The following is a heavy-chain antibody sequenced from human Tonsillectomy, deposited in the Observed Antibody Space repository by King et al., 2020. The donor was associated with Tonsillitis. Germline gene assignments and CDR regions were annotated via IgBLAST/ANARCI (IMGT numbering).Heavy chain of an antibody. CDR3: ARGRRHTHGQSYLDY. V-gene: IGHV6-1*01. CDR2: TFYRSRWYI. J-gene: IGHJ4*02. Sequence: VQLQQSGPGLAQPSQTLTLSCAISGYSVSSKSVAWNWVGQSPSRGLEWLGRTFYRSRWYIEYAVSVNGRITIKPDTSKNQFSLQVNSVTPEDTAVYYCARGRRHTHGQSYLDYWGPGTLLTLSS. D-gene: IGHD1-1*01. CDR1: GYSVSSKSVA.